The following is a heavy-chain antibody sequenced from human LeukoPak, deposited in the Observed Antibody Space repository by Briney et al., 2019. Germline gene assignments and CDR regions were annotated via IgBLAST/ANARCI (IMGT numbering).Heavy chain of an antibody. CDR1: GGSISTYY. D-gene: IGHD3-10*01. CDR3: ASLVRGFRSDFDY. V-gene: IGHV4-59*08. J-gene: IGHJ4*02. Sequence: SETLSLTCTVSGGSISTYYWSWIRQPPGKGLEWIGYIYYSGSTNYNPSLKSRVTISVDTSKNQFSLKLGSVTAADTAVYYCASLVRGFRSDFDYWGQGTLVTVSS. CDR2: IYYSGST.